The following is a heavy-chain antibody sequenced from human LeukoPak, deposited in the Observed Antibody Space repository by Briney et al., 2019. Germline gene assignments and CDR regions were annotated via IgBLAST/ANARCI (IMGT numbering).Heavy chain of an antibody. J-gene: IGHJ4*02. CDR1: GFTFSNYA. CDR3: AKDITAAGGYFFDY. V-gene: IGHV3-23*01. D-gene: IGHD6-13*01. Sequence: PGGSLRLSCAASGFTFSNYAMSWVRQAPGKGLEWVSTISNSGGSTYYADSVKGRFTISRDNSKNTLYLQMNSLRAEDTAVYYCAKDITAAGGYFFDYWGQGTLVTVSS. CDR2: ISNSGGST.